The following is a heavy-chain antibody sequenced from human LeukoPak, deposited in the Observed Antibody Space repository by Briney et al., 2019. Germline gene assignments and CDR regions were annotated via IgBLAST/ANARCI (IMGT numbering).Heavy chain of an antibody. D-gene: IGHD1-26*01. Sequence: PGRSLRLSCAASGFTFSSYAMHWVRQAPGKGLEWVAVISYDGSNKYYADSVKGRFTISRDNSKNTLYLQMNSLRAEDTAVYYCARDRPGIVGNWFDPWGQGTLVTVSS. CDR2: ISYDGSNK. J-gene: IGHJ5*02. V-gene: IGHV3-30-3*01. CDR1: GFTFSSYA. CDR3: ARDRPGIVGNWFDP.